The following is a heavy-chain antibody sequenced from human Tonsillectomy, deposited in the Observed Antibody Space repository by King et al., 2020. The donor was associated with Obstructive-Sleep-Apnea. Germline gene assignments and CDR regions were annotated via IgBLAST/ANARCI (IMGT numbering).Heavy chain of an antibody. Sequence: QLQESGPGLVKPSETLSLTCTVSGGSISSYYSSWIRQTPRKGLEWIGYIYYSGSTNYNPSLKSRFTISVDTSKNQFSLKLSSVTAADTAVYYCARDLCGGDCHFDYWGQGTLVTVSS. CDR3: ARDLCGGDCHFDY. V-gene: IGHV4-59*01. CDR1: GGSISSYY. J-gene: IGHJ4*02. D-gene: IGHD2-21*02. CDR2: IYYSGST.